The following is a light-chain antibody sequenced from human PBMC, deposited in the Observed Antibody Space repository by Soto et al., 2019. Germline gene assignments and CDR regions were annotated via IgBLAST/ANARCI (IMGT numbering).Light chain of an antibody. V-gene: IGKV2-30*01. J-gene: IGKJ1*01. CDR3: MQATHWPWT. CDR1: QSLVSSNGNTF. Sequence: DVVMTQSPLSLPVTLGQPASISCRSSQSLVSSNGNTFLIWFQQRPGQSPRRLIYKVSNRDPAVPDRFTGSGAGTDFTLEISRVEAEDVGVYYCMQATHWPWTFGQGTKVEIK. CDR2: KVS.